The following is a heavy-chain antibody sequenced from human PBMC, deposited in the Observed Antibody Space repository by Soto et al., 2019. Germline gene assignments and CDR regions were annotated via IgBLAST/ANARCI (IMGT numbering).Heavy chain of an antibody. J-gene: IGHJ4*02. CDR3: ARDAWISGYYFYY. CDR1: GFTFSSYA. CDR2: ISYDGSNK. D-gene: IGHD5-12*01. Sequence: QVQLVESGGGVVQPGRSLRLSCAASGFTFSSYAMHLVRQAPGKGLEWVAVISYDGSNKYYADSVKGRFTISRDNSKNTLYLQLNSLRAEDTAVYYRARDAWISGYYFYYWGQGTLVTVSS. V-gene: IGHV3-30-3*01.